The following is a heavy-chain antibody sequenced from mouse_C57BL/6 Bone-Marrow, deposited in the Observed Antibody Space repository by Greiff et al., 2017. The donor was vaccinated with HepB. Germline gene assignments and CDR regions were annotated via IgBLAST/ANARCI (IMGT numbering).Heavy chain of an antibody. V-gene: IGHV3-8*01. J-gene: IGHJ1*03. CDR3: ARYIGYGWYFDV. CDR1: GYSITSDY. D-gene: IGHD3-2*02. CDR2: ISYSGST. Sequence: VQLQQSGPGLAKPSQTLSLSCSVTGYSITSDYWNWIRKFPGNKLEYMGYISYSGSTYYNPSLNSRISITRDTSKNQYSLQLNSVTTDDTATDYCARYIGYGWYFDVWGTGTTVSFSS.